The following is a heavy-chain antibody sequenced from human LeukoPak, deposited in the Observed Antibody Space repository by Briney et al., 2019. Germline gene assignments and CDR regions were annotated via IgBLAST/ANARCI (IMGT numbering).Heavy chain of an antibody. D-gene: IGHD3-9*01. Sequence: SETLSLTCTVSGGSISSYYWSWIRQPPGKGLEWIGYIYYGGSTNYNPSLKSRVTISVDTSKNQFSLKLSSVTAADTAVYYCARDNRKIFFGYWGQGTLVTVSS. CDR2: IYYGGST. CDR3: ARDNRKIFFGY. CDR1: GGSISSYY. J-gene: IGHJ4*02. V-gene: IGHV4-59*01.